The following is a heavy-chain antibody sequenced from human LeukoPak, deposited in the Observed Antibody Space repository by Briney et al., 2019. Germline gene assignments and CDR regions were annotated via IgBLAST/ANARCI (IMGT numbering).Heavy chain of an antibody. J-gene: IGHJ6*03. D-gene: IGHD6-6*01. V-gene: IGHV3-23*01. CDR3: AKDLAARPHYYYMDV. Sequence: GGSLRLSCAASGFTFSSYAMSWVRQAPGKGLEWVSAISGSGGSTYYADSVKGRFTISRDNSKNTLYLQMNSLRAEDTAVYYCAKDLAARPHYYYMDVWGKGTTVTVSS. CDR1: GFTFSSYA. CDR2: ISGSGGST.